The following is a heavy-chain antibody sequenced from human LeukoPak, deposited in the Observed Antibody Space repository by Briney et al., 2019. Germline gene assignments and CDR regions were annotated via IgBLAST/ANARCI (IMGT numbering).Heavy chain of an antibody. CDR1: GYTFTGYY. Sequence: ASVKVSCKASGYTFTGYYMHWVRQAPGQGLEWMGWINPNSGGTNYAQKLQGRVTMTTDTSTSTAYMELRSLRSDDTAVYYCARDKRIATDYYYYMDVWGKGTTVTVSS. J-gene: IGHJ6*03. D-gene: IGHD5-24*01. V-gene: IGHV1-2*02. CDR3: ARDKRIATDYYYYMDV. CDR2: INPNSGGT.